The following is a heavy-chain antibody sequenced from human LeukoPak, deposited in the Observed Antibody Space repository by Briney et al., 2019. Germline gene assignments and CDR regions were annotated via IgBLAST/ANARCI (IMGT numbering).Heavy chain of an antibody. Sequence: SETLSLTCTVSGVSISSSSYYWGWIRQPPGKGLEWIGSIYYSGSTYYNPSLKSRVTISVDTSKNQFSLKLSSVTAADTAVYYCARFNYFDSSDYFSYYYGMDVWGQGTTVTVSS. CDR2: IYYSGST. CDR1: GVSISSSSYY. CDR3: ARFNYFDSSDYFSYYYGMDV. J-gene: IGHJ6*02. D-gene: IGHD3-22*01. V-gene: IGHV4-39*01.